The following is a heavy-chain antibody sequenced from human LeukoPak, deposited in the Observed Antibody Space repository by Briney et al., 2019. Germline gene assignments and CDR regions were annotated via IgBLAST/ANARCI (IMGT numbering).Heavy chain of an antibody. V-gene: IGHV4-39*07. D-gene: IGHD3-10*01. J-gene: IGHJ4*02. CDR1: GGSISSSSYY. Sequence: SETLSLTCTVSGGSISSSSYYWGWIRQPPGKGLEWIGSIYYSGSTYYNPSLKSRVTISVDKSKNQFSLKLSSVTAADTAVYYCARGTYYYGSGSYYFGWGQGTLVTVSS. CDR3: ARGTYYYGSGSYYFG. CDR2: IYYSGST.